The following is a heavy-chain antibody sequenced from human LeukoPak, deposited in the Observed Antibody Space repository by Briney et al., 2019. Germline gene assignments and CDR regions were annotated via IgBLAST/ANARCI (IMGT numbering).Heavy chain of an antibody. CDR1: GGTFSSYA. J-gene: IGHJ4*02. CDR2: IIPIFGTA. CDR3: AKDLAAAGTLDY. D-gene: IGHD6-13*01. V-gene: IGHV1-69*06. Sequence: SVKVSCKASGGTFSSYAISWVRQAPGQGLEWMGGIIPIFGTANYAQKFQGRVTITADKSTSTAYMELSSLRAEDTAVYYCAKDLAAAGTLDYWGQGTLVTVSP.